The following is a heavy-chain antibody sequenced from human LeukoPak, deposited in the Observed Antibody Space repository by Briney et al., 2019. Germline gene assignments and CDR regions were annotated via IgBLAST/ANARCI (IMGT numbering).Heavy chain of an antibody. D-gene: IGHD2-2*01. V-gene: IGHV3-11*01. J-gene: IGHJ6*02. CDR2: ISSSGSTI. CDR1: GFTFSDYY. Sequence: PGGSLRLSCAASGFTFSDYYMSWIRQAPGKGLEWVSYISSSGSTIYYADSVKGRFTISRDNAKNSLYLQMNSLRAEDTAVYYCARDYCSSTSCLAPLYYYYGMDVWGQGTTDTVSS. CDR3: ARDYCSSTSCLAPLYYYYGMDV.